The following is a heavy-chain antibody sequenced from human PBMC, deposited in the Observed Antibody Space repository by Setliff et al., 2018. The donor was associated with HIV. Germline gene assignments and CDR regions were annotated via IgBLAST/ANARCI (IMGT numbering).Heavy chain of an antibody. CDR1: GGSISFYY. Sequence: SETLSLTCSISGGSISFYYWNWLRQTPGKGLEWIGSIYHSGSTYYKSSLASRLTMSIDTSRNQFSLKLRSVTAADTAVFYCARMSVSAAVYFDSWGQGTLVTVSS. J-gene: IGHJ4*02. CDR2: IYHSGST. CDR3: ARMSVSAAVYFDS. D-gene: IGHD6-25*01. V-gene: IGHV4-59*04.